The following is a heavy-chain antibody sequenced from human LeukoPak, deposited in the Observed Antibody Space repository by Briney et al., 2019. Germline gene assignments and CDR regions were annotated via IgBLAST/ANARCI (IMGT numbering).Heavy chain of an antibody. CDR2: IYYSGST. V-gene: IGHV4-39*01. D-gene: IGHD6-13*01. Sequence: SETLSLACTVSGGSISSSSYYWGWIRQPPGKGLEWIGSIYYSGSTYYNPSLKSRVTISVDTSKNQFSLKLSSVTAADTAVYYCARGSIAAAGNWYFDLWGRGTLVTVSS. J-gene: IGHJ2*01. CDR3: ARGSIAAAGNWYFDL. CDR1: GGSISSSSYY.